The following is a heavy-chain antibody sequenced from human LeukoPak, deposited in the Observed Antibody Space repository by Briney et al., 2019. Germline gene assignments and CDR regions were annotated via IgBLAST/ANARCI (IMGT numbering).Heavy chain of an antibody. CDR3: AREYGSGSYRYYYMDV. CDR1: GVSISSYY. D-gene: IGHD3-10*01. V-gene: IGHV4-4*07. J-gene: IGHJ6*03. Sequence: SETLSLTCTVSGVSISSYYWSWIRQPAGKGLEWIGRIHTSGSTNYNPSLKSRVTMSVGTSKNQFSLKLSSVTAADTAVYYCAREYGSGSYRYYYMDVWGKGTTVTISS. CDR2: IHTSGST.